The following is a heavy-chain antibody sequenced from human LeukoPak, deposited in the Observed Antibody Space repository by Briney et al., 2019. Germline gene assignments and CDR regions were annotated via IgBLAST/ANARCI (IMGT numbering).Heavy chain of an antibody. CDR3: ARNYYDTAGRFGD. CDR1: GYTFSSYY. Sequence: ASVKVSCNASGYTFSSYYFRWVRQAPGQGLEWMGLINPSGGATIFAQNFRGRVAMTRDMSTATALMELSSLMSDDTSVYFCARNYYDTAGRFGDWGQGTLVTVSS. D-gene: IGHD3-22*01. V-gene: IGHV1-46*01. J-gene: IGHJ4*02. CDR2: INPSGGAT.